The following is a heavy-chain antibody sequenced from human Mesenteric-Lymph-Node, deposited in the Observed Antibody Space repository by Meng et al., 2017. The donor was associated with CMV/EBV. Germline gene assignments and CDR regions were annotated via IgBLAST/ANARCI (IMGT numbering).Heavy chain of an antibody. Sequence: GGSLRLSCAVSGFTFSSYGMDWVRQAPGKGLEWVSGINWNGGSTGYVDSVKGRFTISRDNSKSTLYLQMNSLRVEDTAVYYCVKDYYGSGSYPAFDIWGQGTMVTVSS. D-gene: IGHD3-10*01. CDR3: VKDYYGSGSYPAFDI. CDR2: INWNGGST. CDR1: GFTFSSYG. J-gene: IGHJ3*02. V-gene: IGHV3-20*04.